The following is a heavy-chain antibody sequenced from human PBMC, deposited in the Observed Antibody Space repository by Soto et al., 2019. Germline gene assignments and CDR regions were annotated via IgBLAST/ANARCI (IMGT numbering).Heavy chain of an antibody. CDR3: TSSYSTTSSPDY. V-gene: IGHV4-59*11. Sequence: SETLSLTCSVSGGSMINHYWNWIRQPPGRGLEWIGYVYHSGSTNYNPSLKSRVSMSVDVSRNHFSLTLHSVTAADTAVYFCTSSYSTTSSPDYWGQGTLVTGSS. D-gene: IGHD6-13*01. CDR2: VYHSGST. CDR1: GGSMINHY. J-gene: IGHJ4*02.